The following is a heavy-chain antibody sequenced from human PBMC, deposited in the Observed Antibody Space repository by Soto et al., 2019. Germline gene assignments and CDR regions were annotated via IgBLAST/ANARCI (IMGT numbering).Heavy chain of an antibody. CDR3: ARVSTSASGSYYTLDY. CDR1: GDSISSHY. CDR2: GST. V-gene: IGHV4-59*11. J-gene: IGHJ4*02. D-gene: IGHD3-10*01. Sequence: KPSETLSLTCTVSGDSISSHYWSWIRQPPGTGLEWIGFGSTKYNPSLKSRIRISVDTSKNQFSLNLTSATAADTAGYYCARVSTSASGSYYTLDYWGQGTLVTSPQ.